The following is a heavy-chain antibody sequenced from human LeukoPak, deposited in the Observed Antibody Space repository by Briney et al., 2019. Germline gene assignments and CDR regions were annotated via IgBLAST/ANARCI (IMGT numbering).Heavy chain of an antibody. CDR1: GFTFSNYG. Sequence: PGGSLRLSCAASGFTFSNYGMNWVRQAPGKGLEWVSYICSRSSSVSYADSVKGRFTISRDTAKNSLYLQMNSLRDEDTAVYFCARGRISEDAFDIWGQGAMVTVSS. CDR3: ARGRISEDAFDI. V-gene: IGHV3-48*02. D-gene: IGHD2/OR15-2a*01. J-gene: IGHJ3*02. CDR2: ICSRSSSV.